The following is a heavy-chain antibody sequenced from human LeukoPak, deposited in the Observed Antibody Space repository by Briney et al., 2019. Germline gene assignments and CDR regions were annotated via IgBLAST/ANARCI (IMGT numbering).Heavy chain of an antibody. CDR2: IYYSGGT. J-gene: IGHJ4*02. V-gene: IGHV4-59*01. D-gene: IGHD6-6*01. CDR1: GGSISSYY. CDR3: ARGAAPNSLDY. Sequence: SETLSLTCTVSGGSISSYYWNWIRQPPGKGLEWIGYIYYSGGTNYNPSLKSRVTISVDTSKNQFSLKLSSVTAADTAVYYCARGAAPNSLDYWGQGTLVTVSS.